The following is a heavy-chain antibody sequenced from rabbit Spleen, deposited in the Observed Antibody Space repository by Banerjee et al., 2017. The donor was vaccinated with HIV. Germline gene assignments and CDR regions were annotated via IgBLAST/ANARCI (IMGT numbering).Heavy chain of an antibody. CDR2: AYGDSSGST. CDR3: ARDAATSFSSYGMDL. D-gene: IGHD8-1*01. Sequence: QTLEESGGDLVTPGESLTLTCTASGFSFNSGSGFYFNSGYDMCWVRQAPGKGLEWVACAYGDSSGSTYSATWAKGRFTISKTSSTTVTLQMTSLTAADTATYFCARDAATSFSSYGMDLWGQGTLVTVS. J-gene: IGHJ6*01. V-gene: IGHV1S40*01. CDR1: GFSFNSGSGFYFNSGYD.